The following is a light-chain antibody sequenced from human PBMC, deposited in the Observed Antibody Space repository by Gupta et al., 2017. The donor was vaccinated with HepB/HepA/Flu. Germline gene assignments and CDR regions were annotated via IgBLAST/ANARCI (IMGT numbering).Light chain of an antibody. CDR3: QGWDSSSDHVV. Sequence: SYVLTQPPSVSVAPGKTARITFGGNNIGSKSAHRYQQKPGQALVLIVYDDSDRPSGIPERFSGSKSGNTATLTISRVEAGDEADYYCQGWDSSSDHVVFGGGTKLTVL. CDR2: DDS. J-gene: IGLJ2*01. CDR1: NIGSKS. V-gene: IGLV3-21*03.